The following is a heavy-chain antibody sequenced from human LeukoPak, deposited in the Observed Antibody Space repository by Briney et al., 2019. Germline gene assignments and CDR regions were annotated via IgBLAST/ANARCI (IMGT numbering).Heavy chain of an antibody. V-gene: IGHV4-59*12. D-gene: IGHD3-22*01. CDR2: IYYSGST. Sequence: SETLTLTCTVSVEPINTYYGRCIRQPPGKGLEWIGYIYYSGSTNYNPSLKSRVTISVDTSKNQFSLELTSVTAADTAVYYCARDETYYYDSSGYSNWGQGTLVTVSS. CDR3: ARDETYYYDSSGYSN. CDR1: VEPINTYY. J-gene: IGHJ4*02.